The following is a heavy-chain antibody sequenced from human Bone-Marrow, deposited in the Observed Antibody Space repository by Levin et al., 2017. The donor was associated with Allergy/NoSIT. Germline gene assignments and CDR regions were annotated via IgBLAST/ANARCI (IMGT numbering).Heavy chain of an antibody. D-gene: IGHD5-12*01. CDR2: SSTSTGET. V-gene: IGHV1-18*01. CDR1: GNSFTTYG. Sequence: GESLKISCKASGNSFTTYGISWVRQVPGQGPEWVAWSSTSTGETKNAQEYQGRVTMSADTSTNTAYLELRNLRSDDTAVYYCGKDVPWPNNWFDPWGQGTLVTVSS. J-gene: IGHJ5*02. CDR3: GKDVPWPNNWFDP.